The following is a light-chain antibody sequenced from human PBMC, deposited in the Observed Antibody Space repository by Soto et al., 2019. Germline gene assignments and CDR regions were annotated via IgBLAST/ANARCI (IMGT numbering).Light chain of an antibody. CDR3: LQHITYPPT. Sequence: DIQMTQSPSSLSASIGDRVTITCRASQGIRNDLGWYQQKPGKAPKSLIYAASSLQSGVPSRFSDSGSGTELTLTISRLQPEDFATYYFLQHITYPPTFGQGTKVEIK. CDR2: AAS. J-gene: IGKJ1*01. CDR1: QGIRND. V-gene: IGKV1-17*01.